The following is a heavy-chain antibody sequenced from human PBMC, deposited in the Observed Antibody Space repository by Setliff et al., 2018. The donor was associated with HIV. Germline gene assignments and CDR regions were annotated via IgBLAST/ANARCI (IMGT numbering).Heavy chain of an antibody. V-gene: IGHV3-30*07. CDR2: ISSDGSDK. CDR3: ARGRHSGTYEAFDI. D-gene: IGHD1-26*01. Sequence: GGSLRLSCAASGFAFRSYIFHWVRQAPGKGLEWVAIISSDGSDKNYADSVKGRFTVSRDNSKNTLYLQMNSLRDEDRAVYYCARGRHSGTYEAFDIWGPGTMVTVSS. J-gene: IGHJ3*02. CDR1: GFAFRSYI.